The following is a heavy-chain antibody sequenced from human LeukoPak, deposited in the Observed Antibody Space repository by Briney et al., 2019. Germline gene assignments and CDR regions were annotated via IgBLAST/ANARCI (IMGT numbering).Heavy chain of an antibody. D-gene: IGHD3-16*01. V-gene: IGHV4-59*01. CDR2: IYYGGST. J-gene: IGHJ4*02. CDR1: GGSISSYY. Sequence: PSETLSLTCTVSGGSISSYYWSWIRQPPGKGLEWIGYIYYGGSTNYNPSLKSRVTISVDTSKNQFSLKLSSVTAADTAVYYCARHLGGAGANDYWGQGTLVTVSS. CDR3: ARHLGGAGANDY.